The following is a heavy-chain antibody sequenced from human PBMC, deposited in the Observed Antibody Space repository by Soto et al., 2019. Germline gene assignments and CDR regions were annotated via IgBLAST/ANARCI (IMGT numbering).Heavy chain of an antibody. V-gene: IGHV3-9*01. Sequence: EVQLVESGGDLVQPGRALRLSCAASGYNLKDFAMHWVRQVPGKGLEWVAGIMWDKHLIGYADSVKGRFTISRDNAKNSLYLQMNDLRTEDTALYYCGKDLLRGGLDVWGQGTTVTVSS. CDR1: GYNLKDFA. CDR2: IMWDKHLI. J-gene: IGHJ6*02. D-gene: IGHD1-26*01. CDR3: GKDLLRGGLDV.